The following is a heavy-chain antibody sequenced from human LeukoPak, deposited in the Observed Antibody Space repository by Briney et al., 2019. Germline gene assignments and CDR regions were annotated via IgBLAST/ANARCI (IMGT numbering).Heavy chain of an antibody. Sequence: GGSLRLSCAASGFTFSSYWMSWVRQAPGKGLEWVLAISGSGGSTYYADSVKGRFTISRDNSKNTLYLQMNSLRAEDTAVYYCAKDYYDAFDIWGQGTMVTVSS. D-gene: IGHD3-10*01. J-gene: IGHJ3*02. V-gene: IGHV3-23*01. CDR3: AKDYYDAFDI. CDR2: ISGSGGST. CDR1: GFTFSSYW.